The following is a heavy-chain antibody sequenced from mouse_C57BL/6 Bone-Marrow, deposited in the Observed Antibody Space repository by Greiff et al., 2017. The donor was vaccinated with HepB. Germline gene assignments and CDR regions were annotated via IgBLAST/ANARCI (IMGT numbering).Heavy chain of an antibody. CDR1: GYTFTSYW. CDR2: IYPGSGST. V-gene: IGHV1-55*01. Sequence: QVQLQQSGAELVKPGASVKMSCKASGYTFTSYWITWVKQRPGQGLEWIGDIYPGSGSTNYNEKFKSKATLTVDTSSSTAYMQLSSLTSEDSAVYYCASYYYDYDGGYYYAMDYWGQGTSVTVSS. J-gene: IGHJ4*01. D-gene: IGHD2-4*01. CDR3: ASYYYDYDGGYYYAMDY.